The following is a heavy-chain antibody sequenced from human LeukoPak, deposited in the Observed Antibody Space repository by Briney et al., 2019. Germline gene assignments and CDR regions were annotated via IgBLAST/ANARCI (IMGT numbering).Heavy chain of an antibody. CDR2: ISSSSSYI. V-gene: IGHV3-21*01. Sequence: GGSLRLSCAASGFTLSSYSMNWVRQAPGKGLEWVSSISSSSSYIYYADSVKGRFTISRDNAKNSLYLQMNSLRAEDTAVYYCASLGRYSGYDAREPDAFDIWGQGTMVTVSS. CDR1: GFTLSSYS. D-gene: IGHD5-12*01. CDR3: ASLGRYSGYDAREPDAFDI. J-gene: IGHJ3*02.